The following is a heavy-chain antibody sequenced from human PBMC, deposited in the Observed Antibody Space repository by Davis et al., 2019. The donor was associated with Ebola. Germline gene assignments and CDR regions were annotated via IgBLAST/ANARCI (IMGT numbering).Heavy chain of an antibody. J-gene: IGHJ6*04. Sequence: ASVKVSCKASGYTFTNYGITWVRQAPGQGLEWMGWINPHNGNTNYAQNVQGRVIMTSDTATTTAYMELSRLRSDDTAVYYCASWGPEGNYYYYGMDVWGKGTTVTVSS. CDR1: GYTFTNYG. V-gene: IGHV1-18*04. CDR3: ASWGPEGNYYYYGMDV. CDR2: INPHNGNT. D-gene: IGHD3-16*01.